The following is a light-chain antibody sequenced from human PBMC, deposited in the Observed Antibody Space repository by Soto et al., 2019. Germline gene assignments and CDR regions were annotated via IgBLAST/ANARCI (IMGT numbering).Light chain of an antibody. Sequence: EIVSTQSPATLSLSPGERATLSCRASQSVSSYLAWYQQKPGQAPRLLIYDASNRATGIPARFSGSGSGTEFTLTINNLQSEDFAVYYCQQYRNWPRTFGQGTKVDIK. CDR2: DAS. V-gene: IGKV3-11*01. CDR3: QQYRNWPRT. CDR1: QSVSSY. J-gene: IGKJ1*01.